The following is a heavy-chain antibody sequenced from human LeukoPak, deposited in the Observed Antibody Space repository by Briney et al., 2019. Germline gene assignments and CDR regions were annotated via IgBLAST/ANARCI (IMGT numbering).Heavy chain of an antibody. CDR2: ISGSGGST. Sequence: PGGSLRLSCAASGFTFSSYAMNWVRQAPGKRLEWVSGISGSGGSTYYADSVKGRFTISRDNSKNTLYLQMNSLRAEDTAVYYCAKQGATAVAAGGDFDYWGQGTLVTVS. CDR3: AKQGATAVAAGGDFDY. J-gene: IGHJ4*02. D-gene: IGHD6-19*01. CDR1: GFTFSSYA. V-gene: IGHV3-23*01.